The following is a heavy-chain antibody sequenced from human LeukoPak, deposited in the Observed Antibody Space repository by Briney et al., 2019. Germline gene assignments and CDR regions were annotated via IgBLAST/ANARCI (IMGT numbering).Heavy chain of an antibody. D-gene: IGHD2-2*01. Sequence: ASVKVSCKASGGTFSSYAISWVRQAPGQGLEWMGGIIPIFGTANYAQKFQGRVTITADESTSTAYMELSSLRSEDTAVYYCARAASLATPPDYWGQGTLVTVSS. CDR2: IIPIFGTA. J-gene: IGHJ4*02. V-gene: IGHV1-69*13. CDR3: ARAASLATPPDY. CDR1: GGTFSSYA.